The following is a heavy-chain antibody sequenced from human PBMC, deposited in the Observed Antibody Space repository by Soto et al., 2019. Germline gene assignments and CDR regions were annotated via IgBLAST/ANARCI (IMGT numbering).Heavy chain of an antibody. D-gene: IGHD2-21*01. CDR2: ITGSGGDT. J-gene: IGHJ4*02. CDR1: GFTFSDYV. V-gene: IGHV3-23*01. CDR3: ANGSASTRPYYFDY. Sequence: GGSLRLSCAASGFTFSDYVMSWVRQTPGEGLEWVSAITGSGGDTYYADSVKGRFTISRDHSKSTLYLQMSSLRAEDTAFYYCANGSASTRPYYFDYWGQGTLVTVSS.